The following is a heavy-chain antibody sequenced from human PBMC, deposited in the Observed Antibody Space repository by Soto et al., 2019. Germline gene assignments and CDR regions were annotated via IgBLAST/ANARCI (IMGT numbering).Heavy chain of an antibody. CDR3: ARDLWGSGNNDY. CDR2: IYYSGST. D-gene: IGHD3-16*01. V-gene: IGHV4-59*01. Sequence: SETLSLTCTVSGGSISSYYWSWIRQPPGKGLEWIGYIYYSGSTKYNPSLKSRVTISVDTSKNQFSLKLRSVTAADTAVYYCARDLWGSGNNDYWGQGTLVTVSS. J-gene: IGHJ4*02. CDR1: GGSISSYY.